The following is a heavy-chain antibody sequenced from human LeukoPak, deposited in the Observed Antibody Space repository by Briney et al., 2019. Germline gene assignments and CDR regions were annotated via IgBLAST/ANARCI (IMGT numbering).Heavy chain of an antibody. V-gene: IGHV3-7*04. J-gene: IGHJ4*02. CDR1: GFTFSTYL. CDR3: ARNMGDY. Sequence: GGSLRLSCAASGFTFSTYLMTWVRQAPGKGLEWVANINQDGTEKNYVDSVKGRFTISRDNAKNSLYLQMNSLRAEDTAVYYCARNMGDYWGQGTLVTVSS. D-gene: IGHD2/OR15-2a*01. CDR2: INQDGTEK.